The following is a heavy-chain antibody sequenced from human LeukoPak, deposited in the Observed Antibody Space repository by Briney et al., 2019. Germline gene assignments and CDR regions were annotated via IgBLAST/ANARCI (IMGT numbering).Heavy chain of an antibody. CDR2: INPNGGGT. D-gene: IGHD4-17*01. V-gene: IGHV1-2*02. Sequence: VASVKVSCKASGYTFTSYYLHWVRQAPGQGLEWMGWINPNGGGTTYAQKFQGRVTMTRDASISTAYMELSGLTFDNTAFYYCARDREGGDSQNWFDPWGQGTLITVSS. CDR1: GYTFTSYY. J-gene: IGHJ5*02. CDR3: ARDREGGDSQNWFDP.